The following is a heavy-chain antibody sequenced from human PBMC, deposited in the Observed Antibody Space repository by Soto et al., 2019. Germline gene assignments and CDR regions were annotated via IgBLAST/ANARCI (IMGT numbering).Heavy chain of an antibody. CDR3: ATLSDFWSGYYSGPR. CDR2: MNPNSGNT. V-gene: IGHV1-8*01. Sequence: GASVKVSCKASGYTFTSYDINWVRQATGQGLEWMGWMNPNSGNTGYAQKFRGRVTMTRNTSISTAYMELSSLRSEDTAVYYCATLSDFWSGYYSGPRWGQGTLVTVSS. J-gene: IGHJ4*02. CDR1: GYTFTSYD. D-gene: IGHD3-3*01.